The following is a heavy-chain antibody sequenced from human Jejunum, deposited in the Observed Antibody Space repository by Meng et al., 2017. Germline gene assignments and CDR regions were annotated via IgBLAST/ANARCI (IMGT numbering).Heavy chain of an antibody. CDR1: GGCISNG. CDR3: ARVQGDFYDNDAYYSYFAY. Sequence: QVDRNGSGPGPVKPSGTLSLTCTGGGGCISNGGSWVRQPPGKGLEWIGDIYHSGTTNYNPSLQSRVTISVDKSENQFSLKLRSVTAADTAVYYCARVQGDFYDNDAYYSYFAYWGPGALVTVSS. V-gene: IGHV4-4*02. D-gene: IGHD3-22*01. CDR2: IYHSGTT. J-gene: IGHJ4*02.